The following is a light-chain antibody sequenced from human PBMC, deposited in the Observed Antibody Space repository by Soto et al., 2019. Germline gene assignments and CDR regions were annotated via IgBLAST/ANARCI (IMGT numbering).Light chain of an antibody. Sequence: QSVLTQPASVSGSPGQSITIPCTGTSSDVGSYNLVSWYQQHPGKAPKLVIYEGSKRPSGVSNRFSGSKSGNTASLTISGLQAEDEADYYCYSYAGSTSYVLGTGTKVTVX. V-gene: IGLV2-23*01. CDR1: SSDVGSYNL. CDR2: EGS. CDR3: YSYAGSTSYV. J-gene: IGLJ1*01.